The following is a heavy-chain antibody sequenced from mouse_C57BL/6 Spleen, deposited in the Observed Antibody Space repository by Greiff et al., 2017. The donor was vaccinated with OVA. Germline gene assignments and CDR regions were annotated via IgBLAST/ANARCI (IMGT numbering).Heavy chain of an antibody. J-gene: IGHJ1*03. CDR1: GFTFSSYA. V-gene: IGHV5-9-1*02. CDR2: ISSGGDYI. Sequence: EVKFEESGEGLVKPGGSLKLSCAASGFTFSSYAMSWVRQTPEKRLEWVAYISSGGDYIYYADTVKGRFTISRDNARNTLYLQMSSLKSEDTAMYYCTRDRYGNTGYFDVWGTGTTVTVSS. D-gene: IGHD2-1*01. CDR3: TRDRYGNTGYFDV.